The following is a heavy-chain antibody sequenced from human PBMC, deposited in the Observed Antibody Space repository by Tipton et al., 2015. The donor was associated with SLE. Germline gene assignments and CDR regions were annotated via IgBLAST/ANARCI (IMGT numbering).Heavy chain of an antibody. V-gene: IGHV1-69*05. CDR2: IIPIFGTA. Sequence: QSVAEVKKPGSSVKVSCKASGGTFSSYTINWVRQAPGQGLEWMGGIIPIFGTANYAQKFQDRVTITTDESTSTAYMELSSLRSEDTAVYYCARGWTEVGATPSPYVYWGQGTLVTVSS. J-gene: IGHJ4*02. CDR1: GGTFSSYT. D-gene: IGHD1-26*01. CDR3: ARGWTEVGATPSPYVY.